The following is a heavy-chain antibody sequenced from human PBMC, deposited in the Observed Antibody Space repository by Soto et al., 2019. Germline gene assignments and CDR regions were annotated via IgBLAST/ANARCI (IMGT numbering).Heavy chain of an antibody. Sequence: SETLSLTCAVYGGSFSDYYWSWIRQAPGKGLEWIGEIEHSGRTKYNPSLKSRLTISIDTSKNQFSLKLRSVNLADPAVYYFAGPRPRETTLFGYAE. CDR3: AGPRPRETTLFGYAE. J-gene: IGHJ1*01. CDR1: GGSFSDYY. D-gene: IGHD5-18*01. V-gene: IGHV4-34*01. CDR2: IEHSGRT.